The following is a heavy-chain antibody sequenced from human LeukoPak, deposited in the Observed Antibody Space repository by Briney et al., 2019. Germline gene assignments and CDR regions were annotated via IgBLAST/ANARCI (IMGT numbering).Heavy chain of an antibody. CDR3: ARHLSPAAYFYY. CDR1: GGSISSYY. V-gene: IGHV4-59*08. J-gene: IGHJ4*02. CDR2: IYYSGST. D-gene: IGHD2-2*01. Sequence: SETLSLTCTVSGGSISSYYWSWIRQAPPKGLDWIGYIYYSGSTNYNPSLKSRVTISVDTSKNQFSLELSSVTAADTALYYCARHLSPAAYFYYWGQGTLVTVSS.